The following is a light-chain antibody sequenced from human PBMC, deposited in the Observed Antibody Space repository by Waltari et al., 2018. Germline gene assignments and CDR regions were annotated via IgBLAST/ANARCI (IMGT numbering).Light chain of an antibody. J-gene: IGLJ2*01. Sequence: QSVLTQPPSVSGTPRQRVTISCSGSSSNIGTNTVDWYQALPGTAPKLLIHGNDQRPSGVPDRFSGSKSGTSGSLAISGLQPEDETDYYCAAWDESLKGWVFGGGTRLTVL. CDR2: GND. CDR3: AAWDESLKGWV. V-gene: IGLV1-44*01. CDR1: SSNIGTNT.